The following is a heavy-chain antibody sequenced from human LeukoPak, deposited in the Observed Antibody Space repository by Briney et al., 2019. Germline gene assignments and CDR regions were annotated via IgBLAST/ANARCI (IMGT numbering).Heavy chain of an antibody. D-gene: IGHD1-26*01. V-gene: IGHV4-59*01. CDR1: GGSISSYY. CDR2: IYYSGST. J-gene: IGHJ3*02. CDR3: ARDPTTWEVDI. Sequence: PSETLSLTCTVSGGSISSYYWSWIRQPPGKGLEWIGYIYYSGSTNYNPSLKSRVTISVDTSKNQFSLKLSSVTAADTAVYYCARDPTTWEVDIWGQGTMVTVSS.